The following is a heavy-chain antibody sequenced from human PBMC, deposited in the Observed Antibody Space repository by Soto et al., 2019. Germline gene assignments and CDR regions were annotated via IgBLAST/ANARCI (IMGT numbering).Heavy chain of an antibody. J-gene: IGHJ4*02. CDR2: IFLLEKI. V-gene: IGHV4-30-2*01. D-gene: IGHD2-15*01. CDR1: GVTLSYGAYS. CDR3: VSSGGYDSFDF. Sequence: PSETLSLTCSVSGVTLSYGAYSWNWIRQPPGKGLEWLGYIFLLEKIYYNPSFRSRLTLSIDRTRNQFFLMLNSMTAADTAVYYSVSSGGYDSFDFWGQGIQVTVSS.